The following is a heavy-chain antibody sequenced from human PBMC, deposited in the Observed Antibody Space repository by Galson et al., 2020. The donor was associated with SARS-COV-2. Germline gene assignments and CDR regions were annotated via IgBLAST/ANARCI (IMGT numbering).Heavy chain of an antibody. V-gene: IGHV1-69*05. Sequence: PSVKVSCKASGGTFSSYAISWVRQAPGQGLECMGGIIPIFGTANYAQKFQGRVTITTDESTSTAYMELSSLRSEDTAVYYCARLNYYDSSGYLSYYYMDVWGKGTTVTVSS. J-gene: IGHJ6*03. CDR3: ARLNYYDSSGYLSYYYMDV. CDR2: IIPIFGTA. D-gene: IGHD3-22*01. CDR1: GGTFSSYA.